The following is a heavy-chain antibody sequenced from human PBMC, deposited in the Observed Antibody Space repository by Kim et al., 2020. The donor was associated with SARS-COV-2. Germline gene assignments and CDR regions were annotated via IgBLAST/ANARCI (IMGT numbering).Heavy chain of an antibody. D-gene: IGHD5-12*01. J-gene: IGHJ4*02. CDR3: ARSSGYDYGGFDY. Sequence: STPSLTRRSTISVDTSKNQFSLKLSSVTAADTAVYYCARSSGYDYGGFDYWGQGTLVTVSS. V-gene: IGHV4-59*01.